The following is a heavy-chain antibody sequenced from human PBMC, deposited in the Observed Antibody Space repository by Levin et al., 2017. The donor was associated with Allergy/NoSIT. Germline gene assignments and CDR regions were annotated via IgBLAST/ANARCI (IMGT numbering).Heavy chain of an antibody. J-gene: IGHJ6*02. CDR3: ARDMAPGDFWSGAPRGGMDV. CDR1: GFTFSSYG. D-gene: IGHD3-3*01. Sequence: GESLKISCAASGFTFSSYGMHWVRQAPGKGLEWVAVIWYDGSNKYYADSVKGRFTISRDNSKNTLYLQMNSLRAEDTAVYYCARDMAPGDFWSGAPRGGMDVWGQGTTVTVSS. CDR2: IWYDGSNK. V-gene: IGHV3-33*01.